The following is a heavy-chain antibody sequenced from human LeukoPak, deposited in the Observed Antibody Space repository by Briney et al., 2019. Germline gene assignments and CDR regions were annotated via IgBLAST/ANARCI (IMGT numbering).Heavy chain of an antibody. V-gene: IGHV3-30*02. CDR3: ANGDIAAAAPENWFDP. D-gene: IGHD6-13*01. CDR2: IRYDGSNK. Sequence: PGGSLRLSCAASGFTFSSYGMHWVRQAPGKGLEWVAFIRYDGSNKYYADSVKGRFTISRDNSKNTLYLQMNSLRAEDTAVYYCANGDIAAAAPENWFDPWGQGTLVTVSS. J-gene: IGHJ5*02. CDR1: GFTFSSYG.